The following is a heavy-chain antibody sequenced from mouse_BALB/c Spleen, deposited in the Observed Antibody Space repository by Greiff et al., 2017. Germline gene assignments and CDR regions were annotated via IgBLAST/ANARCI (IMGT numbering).Heavy chain of an antibody. D-gene: IGHD2-3*01. V-gene: IGHV1-7*01. Sequence: VQLQQSGAELAKPGASVKMSCKASGYTFTSYWMHWVKQRPGQGLEWIGYINPSTGYTEYNQKFKDKATLTADKSSSTAYLQLSSLTSEDSAVYYCARFDGYPYYFDYWGQGTTLTVSS. J-gene: IGHJ2*01. CDR3: ARFDGYPYYFDY. CDR1: GYTFTSYW. CDR2: INPSTGYT.